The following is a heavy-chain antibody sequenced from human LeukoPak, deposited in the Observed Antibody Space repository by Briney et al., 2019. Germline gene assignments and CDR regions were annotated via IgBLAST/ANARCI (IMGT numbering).Heavy chain of an antibody. Sequence: SETLSLTRTVSVGSISSYYWGWIRQPPGRGPEGIGYIYSSRSNTYNPHHKSRVTISIDTSKNKFSLKLSSVTAADTAVYYCARHGKAAGMDYWGQGTLVTVSS. J-gene: IGHJ4*02. V-gene: IGHV4-4*09. D-gene: IGHD6-13*01. CDR2: IYSSRSN. CDR3: ARHGKAAGMDY. CDR1: VGSISSYY.